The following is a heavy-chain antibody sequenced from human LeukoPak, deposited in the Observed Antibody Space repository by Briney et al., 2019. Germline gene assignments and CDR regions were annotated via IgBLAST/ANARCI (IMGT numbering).Heavy chain of an antibody. CDR3: AKGPAMIVVVTPFEY. D-gene: IGHD3-22*01. CDR1: GFTFSSYA. V-gene: IGHV3-23*01. Sequence: GGSLRLSCAASGFTFSSYAMSWVRQAPGKGLEWVSAISGSGGSTYYADSVKGRFTISRDNSNNTLYLQMNSLRAEATAVYYCAKGPAMIVVVTPFEYWGQGTLVTVSS. CDR2: ISGSGGST. J-gene: IGHJ4*02.